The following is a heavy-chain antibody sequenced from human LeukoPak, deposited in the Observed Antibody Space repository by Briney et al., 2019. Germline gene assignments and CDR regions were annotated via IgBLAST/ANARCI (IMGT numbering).Heavy chain of an antibody. V-gene: IGHV3-66*01. J-gene: IGHJ4*02. CDR2: IYSGGST. CDR1: GFTVSSNY. Sequence: PGGSLRLSCAASGFTVSSNYMSWVRQAPGKGLEWVSVIYSGGSTYYADSVRGRFTISRDNSKNTLYLQMNSLRAEDTAVYYCARSSGSYYPIDYWGQGTLVTVSS. CDR3: ARSSGSYYPIDY. D-gene: IGHD1-26*01.